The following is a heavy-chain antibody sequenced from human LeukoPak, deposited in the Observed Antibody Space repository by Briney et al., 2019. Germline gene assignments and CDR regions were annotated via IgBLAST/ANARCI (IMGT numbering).Heavy chain of an antibody. J-gene: IGHJ3*02. CDR2: IYHSGST. D-gene: IGHD6-13*01. V-gene: IGHV4-30-2*01. Sequence: PSETLSLTCTVSGGSISSGGYYWSWIRQPPGKGLEWIGYIYHSGSTYYNPSLKSRVTISVDRSKNQFSLKLSSVTAADTAVYYCARGQLAYDASDIWGQGTMVTVSS. CDR1: GGSISSGGYY. CDR3: ARGQLAYDASDI.